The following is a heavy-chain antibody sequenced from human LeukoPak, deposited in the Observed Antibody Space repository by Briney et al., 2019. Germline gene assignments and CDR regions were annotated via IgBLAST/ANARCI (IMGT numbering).Heavy chain of an antibody. J-gene: IGHJ4*02. V-gene: IGHV3-11*04. CDR1: GFTFSDYY. D-gene: IGHD3-22*01. CDR3: VRVESYDRDDYYRPFDC. CDR2: ISSSGSTI. Sequence: GGSLRLSCAASGFTFSDYYMSWIRQAPGKGLEWVSYISSSGSTIYYTDSVKGRFTISRDNAKKSLYPQMNSLRVDDTAVYYCVRVESYDRDDYYRPFDCWGQGTLVTVSS.